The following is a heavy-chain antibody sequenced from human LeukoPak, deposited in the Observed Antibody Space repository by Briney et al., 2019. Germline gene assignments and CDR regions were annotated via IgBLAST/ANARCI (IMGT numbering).Heavy chain of an antibody. V-gene: IGHV3-53*01. D-gene: IGHD3-22*01. CDR2: IYTGGST. CDR3: ARETISGSDIDY. Sequence: TGGSLRLSCAASGFTVSNNFMNWVSQAPGKGLEWVSAIYTGGSTYYADSVKGRFTISGDNSKNTLYLQMNSLRAEDTAIYYCARETISGSDIDYWGQGTLVTVSS. CDR1: GFTVSNNF. J-gene: IGHJ4*02.